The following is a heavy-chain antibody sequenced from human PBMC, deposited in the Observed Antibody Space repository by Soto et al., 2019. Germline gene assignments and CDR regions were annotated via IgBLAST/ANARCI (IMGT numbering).Heavy chain of an antibody. Sequence: GASVKVSCKASGYPFDTYGINWVRQAPGQRPEWMGWISAYNGQTDYAQNFQGRVTMATDTSTNTAYMELRNLRSDDTAVYYCARDTHEFWNSYFFDPWGQGTMVTVYS. CDR1: GYPFDTYG. V-gene: IGHV1-18*01. CDR3: ARDTHEFWNSYFFDP. CDR2: ISAYNGQT. J-gene: IGHJ5*02. D-gene: IGHD3-3*01.